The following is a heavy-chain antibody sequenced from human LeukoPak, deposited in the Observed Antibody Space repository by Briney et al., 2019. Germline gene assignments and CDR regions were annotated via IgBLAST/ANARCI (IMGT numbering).Heavy chain of an antibody. CDR3: AREGENVRGYSSDDAFDI. CDR2: IYYSGST. CDR1: GGSISSYY. V-gene: IGHV4-59*01. J-gene: IGHJ3*02. Sequence: PSETLSLTCTVSGGSISSYYWSWIRQPPGKGLEWIGYIYYSGSTNYNPSLKSRVTISVDTSKNQFSLKLSSVTAADTAVYYCAREGENVRGYSSDDAFDIWGQGTMVTVSS. D-gene: IGHD5-18*01.